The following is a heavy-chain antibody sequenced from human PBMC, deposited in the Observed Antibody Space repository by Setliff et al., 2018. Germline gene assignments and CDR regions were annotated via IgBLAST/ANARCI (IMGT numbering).Heavy chain of an antibody. Sequence: GGSLRLSCAASGFTFSSYWMHWVRQAPGKGLVWVSRINSDGSSTSYADSVKGRFTISRDNAKNTLYLQMNSLRAEDTAVYYCARVSSSSWIRNYYYYYYGMDVWGQGTLVTVSS. D-gene: IGHD6-13*01. CDR2: INSDGSST. V-gene: IGHV3-74*01. J-gene: IGHJ6*02. CDR3: ARVSSSSWIRNYYYYYYGMDV. CDR1: GFTFSSYW.